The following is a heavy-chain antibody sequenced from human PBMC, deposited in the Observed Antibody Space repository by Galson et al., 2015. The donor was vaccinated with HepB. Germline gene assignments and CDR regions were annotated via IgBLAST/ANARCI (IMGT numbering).Heavy chain of an antibody. CDR3: AKGIGGGVIDSD. V-gene: IGHV1-3*01. CDR2: INAGNGNT. Sequence: SVKVSCKASGYTFTSYAIHWVRQAPGQRLEWMGWINAGNGNTKYSQKFQGRVTITRDTSASTAYMELSSLTSEDTAVYYCAKGIGGGVIDSDWGQGTLVTVSS. CDR1: GYTFTSYA. J-gene: IGHJ4*02. D-gene: IGHD3-10*01.